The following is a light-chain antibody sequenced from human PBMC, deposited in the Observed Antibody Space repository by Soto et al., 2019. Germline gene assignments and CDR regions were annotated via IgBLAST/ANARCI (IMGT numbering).Light chain of an antibody. V-gene: IGKV3-11*01. CDR3: QQRSHLPRT. J-gene: IGKJ1*01. Sequence: IMLTQSPATLSLSPGKTATLSCRASQSISGYLVWYQQKPGQAPRLLIYDVSNRATGIPARFSGSGSGTDFSLTIGSLEPEDFAVYYCQQRSHLPRTFGQGTKVDIK. CDR2: DVS. CDR1: QSISGY.